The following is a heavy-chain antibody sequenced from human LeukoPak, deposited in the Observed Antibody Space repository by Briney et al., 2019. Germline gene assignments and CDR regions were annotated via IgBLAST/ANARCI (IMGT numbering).Heavy chain of an antibody. CDR3: ARTAGIAVAQISFDY. D-gene: IGHD6-19*01. V-gene: IGHV1-69*01. CDR2: TIPIFGTA. J-gene: IGHJ4*02. CDR1: GGTFSSYA. Sequence: SVKVSCKASGGTFSSYAISWVRQAPGQGLEWMGGTIPIFGTANYAQKFQGRVTITADESTSTAYMELSSLRSEDTAVYYCARTAGIAVAQISFDYWGQGTLVTVSS.